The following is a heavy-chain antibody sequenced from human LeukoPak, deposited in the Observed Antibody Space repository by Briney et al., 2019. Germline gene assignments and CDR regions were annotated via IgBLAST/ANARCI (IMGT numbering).Heavy chain of an antibody. J-gene: IGHJ4*02. CDR1: GFTFSSYA. D-gene: IGHD4-23*01. CDR3: ARSSNDYGGNFYFDY. V-gene: IGHV3-30*04. Sequence: TGGPLRLSCAASGFTFSSYAMHWVRQAPGKGLEWVAVISYDGSNKYYADSVKGRFTISRDNSKNTLYLQMNSLRAEDTAVYYCARSSNDYGGNFYFDYWGQGTLVTVSS. CDR2: ISYDGSNK.